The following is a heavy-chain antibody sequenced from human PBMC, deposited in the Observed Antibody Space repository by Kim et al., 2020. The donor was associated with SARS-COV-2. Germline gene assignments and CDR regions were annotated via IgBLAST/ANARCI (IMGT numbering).Heavy chain of an antibody. D-gene: IGHD3-16*01. CDR2: IYYSGST. CDR3: ARHRNYGYRFIDY. CDR1: GGSISSSGYY. J-gene: IGHJ4*02. Sequence: SETLSLTCTVSGGSISSSGYYWGWIRQPPGKGLVWVGSIYYSGSTYYNPSLKSRVTISVDTSKNQFSLKLSSVTAADSAMYYSARHRNYGYRFIDYWGQGTLVTDSS. V-gene: IGHV4-39*01.